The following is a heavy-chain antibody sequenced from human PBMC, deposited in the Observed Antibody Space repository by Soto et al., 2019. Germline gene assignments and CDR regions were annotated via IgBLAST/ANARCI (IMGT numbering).Heavy chain of an antibody. V-gene: IGHV3-49*04. CDR1: GFNFGDYA. CDR3: SRAVDSSSWYGYCFDF. Sequence: GGSLRLSCTDSGFNFGDYAMSWVRQAPGKGLEWVGLIRSKAYTGTTESAASVQGRFTMSRDDSKYIAYLQMDSLKTEDTAVYYCSRAVDSSSWYGYCFDFWGQGTQVTVSS. D-gene: IGHD6-13*01. J-gene: IGHJ4*02. CDR2: IRSKAYTGTT.